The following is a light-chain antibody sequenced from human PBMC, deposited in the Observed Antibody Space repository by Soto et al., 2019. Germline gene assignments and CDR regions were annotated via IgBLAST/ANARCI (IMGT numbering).Light chain of an antibody. CDR3: QHSYSNFPIT. Sequence: DIQMTQSPSTLSASLGDRVTITGRASQSISSWLAWYQQKPGKAPNLLIFDASSLQSGVPSRFSGRGSGAEYTLTISSLQPEDFATYFCQHSYSNFPITFGQGTRLEI. V-gene: IGKV1-5*01. J-gene: IGKJ5*01. CDR1: QSISSW. CDR2: DAS.